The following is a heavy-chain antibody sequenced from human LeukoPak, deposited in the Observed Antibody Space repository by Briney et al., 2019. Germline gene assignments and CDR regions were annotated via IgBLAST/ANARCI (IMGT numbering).Heavy chain of an antibody. CDR2: IVVGCGDT. J-gene: IGHJ4*02. V-gene: IGHV1-58*02. D-gene: IGHD2-15*01. Sequence: SVKVSCKASGFIYTTSAMQWVRQARGQRLEWIGWIVVGCGDTNYAQKFQDRVTLTRDMSTSTAYMELISLRSEDTAVYYCAADGGGQYCSGDSCSTKTSNFDYWGQGTLVTVSS. CDR1: GFIYTTSA. CDR3: AADGGGQYCSGDSCSTKTSNFDY.